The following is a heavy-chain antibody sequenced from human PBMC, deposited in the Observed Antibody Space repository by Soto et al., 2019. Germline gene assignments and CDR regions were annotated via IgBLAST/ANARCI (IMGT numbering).Heavy chain of an antibody. D-gene: IGHD3-10*01. J-gene: IGHJ6*02. V-gene: IGHV1-69*08. CDR2: IIPILGIA. Sequence: QVQLVQSGAEVKKPGSSVKVSCKASGGTFSSYTISWVRQAPGQGLEWMGRIIPILGIANYAQKFQGRVTITADKSTGTAYMELSSLRSEDTAVYYCARDHTVRGFIIYYGMDVWGQGTTVTVSS. CDR1: GGTFSSYT. CDR3: ARDHTVRGFIIYYGMDV.